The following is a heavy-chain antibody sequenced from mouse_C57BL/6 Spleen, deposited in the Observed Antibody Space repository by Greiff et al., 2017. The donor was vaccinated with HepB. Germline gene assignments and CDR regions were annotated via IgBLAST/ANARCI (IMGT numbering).Heavy chain of an antibody. D-gene: IGHD1-1*01. CDR2: IYPGDGDT. J-gene: IGHJ1*03. CDR3: ARRRFITTVVADWYFDV. Sequence: QVQLQQSGAELVKPGASVKISCKASGYAFSSYWMNWVKQRPGKGLEWIGQIYPGDGDTNYNGKFKGKATLTADKSSSTAYMQLSSLTSEDSAVYFCARRRFITTVVADWYFDVWGTGTTVTVSS. V-gene: IGHV1-80*01. CDR1: GYAFSSYW.